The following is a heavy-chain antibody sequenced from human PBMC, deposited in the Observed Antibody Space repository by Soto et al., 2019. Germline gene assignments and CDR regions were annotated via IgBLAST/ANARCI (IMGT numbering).Heavy chain of an antibody. V-gene: IGHV1-69*06. CDR2: IIPILGTP. Sequence: QVQLVQSGAAVTKPGSSVKVSCKASGGTLSRNAINWVRQAPGQGLEWVGGIIPILGTPNYAQRFRGRVTITADKSTNTASMELSSLTSEDTAVYFCVGAWFGSSSDGPRGYYGIDVWGQGTTVTVSS. J-gene: IGHJ6*02. D-gene: IGHD3-10*01. CDR3: VGAWFGSSSDGPRGYYGIDV. CDR1: GGTLSRNA.